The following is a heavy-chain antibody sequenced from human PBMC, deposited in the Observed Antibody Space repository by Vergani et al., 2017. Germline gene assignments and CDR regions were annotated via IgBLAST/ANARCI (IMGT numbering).Heavy chain of an antibody. Sequence: QVQLVESGGGVVQPGRSLRLSCAASGFTFSSYGMHWVRQAPGKGLEWVAVISYDGSNKYYADSVKGRFTIFRDNSKNTLYLQMNSLRAEDTAVYYCAKDRGRQQLVRFDYWGQGTLVTVSS. CDR3: AKDRGRQQLVRFDY. CDR2: ISYDGSNK. CDR1: GFTFSSYG. V-gene: IGHV3-30*18. D-gene: IGHD6-13*01. J-gene: IGHJ4*02.